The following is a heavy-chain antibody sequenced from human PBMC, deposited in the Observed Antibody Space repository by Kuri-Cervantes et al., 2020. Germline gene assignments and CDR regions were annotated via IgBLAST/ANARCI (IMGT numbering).Heavy chain of an antibody. CDR2: ISRSGSTI. V-gene: IGHV3-11*01. D-gene: IGHD1-14*01. CDR1: GFTFSDYY. J-gene: IGHJ3*02. Sequence: LSLTCAASGFTFSDYYMSWIRQAPGKGLEWVSYISRSGSTIYYADSVKGRFTISGDNAKNSLYLQMNSLRAEDTAVYYCARTGRTADAFDIWGQGTMVTVSS. CDR3: ARTGRTADAFDI.